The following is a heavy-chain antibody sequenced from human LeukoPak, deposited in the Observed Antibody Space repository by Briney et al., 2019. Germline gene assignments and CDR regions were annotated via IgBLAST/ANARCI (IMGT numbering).Heavy chain of an antibody. CDR2: IYYSGST. D-gene: IGHD6-19*01. CDR3: ARDEFGRLSGWYGY. V-gene: IGHV4-39*07. J-gene: IGHJ4*02. CDR1: GGSISSSSYY. Sequence: PSETLSLTCTVSGGSISSSSYYWGWIRQPPGKGLEWIGSIYYSGSTYYNPSLKSRVTISVDTSKNQFSLKLSSVTAADTAVYYCARDEFGRLSGWYGYWGQGTLVTVSS.